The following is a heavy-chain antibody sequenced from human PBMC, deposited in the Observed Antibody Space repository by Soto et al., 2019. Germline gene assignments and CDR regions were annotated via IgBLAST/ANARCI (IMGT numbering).Heavy chain of an antibody. D-gene: IGHD5-18*01. CDR1: GFTFSSYA. CDR2: ISGSGGST. J-gene: IGHJ6*02. V-gene: IGHV3-23*01. Sequence: GGSLRLSCAASGFTFSSYAMSWVRQAPGKGLEWVSAISGSGGSTYYADSVKGRFTISRDNSKNTLYLQMNSLRAEDTAVYYFAKTVDTAMGLYYYYYYYGMDVWGQGTTVTVSS. CDR3: AKTVDTAMGLYYYYYYYGMDV.